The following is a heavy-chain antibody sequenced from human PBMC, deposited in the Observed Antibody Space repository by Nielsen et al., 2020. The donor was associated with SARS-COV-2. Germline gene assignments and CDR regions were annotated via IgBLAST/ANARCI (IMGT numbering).Heavy chain of an antibody. CDR2: ISYDGSNK. J-gene: IGHJ4*02. CDR1: GFTFSSYG. D-gene: IGHD6-6*01. CDR3: ATLYELFSSSGYFDY. Sequence: GESLKISCAASGFTFSSYGMHWVRQAPGKGLEWVAVISYDGSNKYYADSVKGRFTISRDNSKNTLYLQMNSLRAEDTAVYYCATLYELFSSSGYFDYWGQGTLVTVSS. V-gene: IGHV3-30*03.